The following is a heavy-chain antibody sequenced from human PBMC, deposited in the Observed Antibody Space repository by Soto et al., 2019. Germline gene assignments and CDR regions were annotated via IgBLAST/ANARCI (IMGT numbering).Heavy chain of an antibody. CDR2: INADNGNT. CDR3: ARGVGSGSYYNQYNWFDP. D-gene: IGHD3-10*01. Sequence: ASVKVSCKASGYTFTSYAMNWVRQAPGQRLEWMGWINADNGNTKYAQKLQGRVTMTTDTSTSTAYMELRSLRSDDTAVYYCARGVGSGSYYNQYNWFDPWGQGTLVTVSS. V-gene: IGHV1-3*01. CDR1: GYTFTSYA. J-gene: IGHJ5*02.